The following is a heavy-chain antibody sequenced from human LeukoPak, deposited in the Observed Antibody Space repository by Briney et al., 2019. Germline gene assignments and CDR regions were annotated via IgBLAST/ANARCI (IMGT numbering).Heavy chain of an antibody. V-gene: IGHV1-46*01. Sequence: ASVKVSCRASGYSFTSHYMHWVRQAPGQGLEWLGLINPSGSSTLYAQKFQGRVTMTRDMSTTTDYMELSSLRSEDTAVYYCARDNSVGDVAWWFDPWGQGTLVTVSS. CDR2: INPSGSST. D-gene: IGHD1-26*01. CDR1: GYSFTSHY. CDR3: ARDNSVGDVAWWFDP. J-gene: IGHJ5*02.